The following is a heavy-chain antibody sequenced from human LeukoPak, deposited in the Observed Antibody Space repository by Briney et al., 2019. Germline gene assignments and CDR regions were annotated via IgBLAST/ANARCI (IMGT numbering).Heavy chain of an antibody. V-gene: IGHV3-9*01. CDR1: GFTFDDYA. Sequence: GGSLRLSCAASGFTFDDYAMHWVRQAPGKGLEWVSGISWNSGSIGYADSVKGRFTISRDNAKNSLYLQMNSLRAEDTAVYYCARGVGGYCSSTSCFPYYGMDVWGQGTTVTVSS. D-gene: IGHD2-2*01. J-gene: IGHJ6*02. CDR3: ARGVGGYCSSTSCFPYYGMDV. CDR2: ISWNSGSI.